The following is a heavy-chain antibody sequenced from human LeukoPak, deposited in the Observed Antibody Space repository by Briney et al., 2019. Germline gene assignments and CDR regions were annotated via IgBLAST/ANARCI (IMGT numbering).Heavy chain of an antibody. CDR1: GGSISNSSHY. V-gene: IGHV4-39*01. Sequence: SETLSLTCTVSGGSISNSSHYWGWIRQPPGKGLEWIGSIYYSGSTYYNPSLKSRVTISVDRSKNQFSLKLSSVTAADTAVYYCARVSSSSRPNFDYWGQGTLVTVSS. D-gene: IGHD6-6*01. CDR2: IYYSGST. J-gene: IGHJ4*02. CDR3: ARVSSSSRPNFDY.